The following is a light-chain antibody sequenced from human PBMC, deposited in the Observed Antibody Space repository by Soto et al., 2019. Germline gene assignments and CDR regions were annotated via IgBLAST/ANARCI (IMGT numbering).Light chain of an antibody. CDR3: YVYRSSSKT. CDR2: GVS. Sequence: EIVLTQSPDTLSLSPGERATLSCRASQTVTSGYLAWYQQKPGQAPRLLIYGVSTGATGIPARFSGRSSGKDFTFTVRELEPKVFAVYFRYVYRSSSKTFGQETKLDIK. CDR1: QTVTSGY. V-gene: IGKV3-20*01. J-gene: IGKJ1*01.